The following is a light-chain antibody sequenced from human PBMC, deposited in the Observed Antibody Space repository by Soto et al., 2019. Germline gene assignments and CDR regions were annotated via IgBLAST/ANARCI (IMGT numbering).Light chain of an antibody. Sequence: QSALTQPPSASGSPGQSVTISCTGTSSDVGGYNYVSWYQQHPGKAPKLMIYEVSNRPPGVSNRFSGSKSGNTASLTIYGLQAEDEADYYCTSYSSSSTLGGVFGGGTKVTVL. CDR1: SSDVGGYNY. J-gene: IGLJ2*01. CDR2: EVS. V-gene: IGLV2-14*01. CDR3: TSYSSSSTLGGV.